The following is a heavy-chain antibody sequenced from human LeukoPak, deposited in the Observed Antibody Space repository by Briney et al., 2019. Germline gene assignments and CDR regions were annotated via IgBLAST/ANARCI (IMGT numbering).Heavy chain of an antibody. D-gene: IGHD2-15*01. CDR1: GFTFSSYS. Sequence: PGGSLRLSCAASGFTFSSYSMNWVRQAPGKGLEWVSYISSSSSTIYYADSVKGRFTISRDNAKNSLNLQMNSLRAEDTAVYYCARDGWDCSGGSCRNWFDPWGQGTLVTVSS. J-gene: IGHJ5*02. CDR3: ARDGWDCSGGSCRNWFDP. CDR2: ISSSSSTI. V-gene: IGHV3-48*01.